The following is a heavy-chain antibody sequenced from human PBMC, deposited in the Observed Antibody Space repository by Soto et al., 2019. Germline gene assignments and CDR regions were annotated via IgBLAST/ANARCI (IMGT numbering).Heavy chain of an antibody. CDR2: IIPIFGTA. Sequence: SVKVSCKASGGTFSSYAISWVRQAPGQGLEWMGGIIPIFGTANYAQKFQGRVTITADESTSTAYMELSSLRSEDTAVYYCARGQSIVGATTALAYWGQGTLVTVSS. CDR1: GGTFSSYA. V-gene: IGHV1-69*13. J-gene: IGHJ4*02. D-gene: IGHD1-26*01. CDR3: ARGQSIVGATTALAY.